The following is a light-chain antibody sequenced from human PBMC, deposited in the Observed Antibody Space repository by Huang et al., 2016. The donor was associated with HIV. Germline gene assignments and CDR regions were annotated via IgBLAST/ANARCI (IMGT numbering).Light chain of an antibody. V-gene: IGKV1-5*03. CDR3: QQYSAYSWT. CDR1: QSISTW. J-gene: IGKJ1*01. Sequence: DIQMTQSPSTLSTSGRDRATITCRSSQSISTWLDWYQQKPGKAPKLLIYKAHNLEDGVPSRFSGSGCGTEFTPTISSLQPDDFANYYRQQYSAYSWTFGQGTKVDIK. CDR2: KAH.